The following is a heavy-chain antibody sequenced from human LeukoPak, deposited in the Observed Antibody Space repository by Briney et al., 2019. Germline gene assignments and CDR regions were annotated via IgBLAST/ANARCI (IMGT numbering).Heavy chain of an antibody. CDR1: GGTFSSYA. CDR2: IIPIFGTA. CDR3: ATERLVPGGPGPRGAFDI. D-gene: IGHD2-2*01. V-gene: IGHV1-69*13. J-gene: IGHJ3*02. Sequence: ASVKASCKASGGTFSSYAISWVRQAPGQGLEWMGGIIPIFGTANYAQKFQGRVTITADESTSTAYMELSSLSSEDTAVYYCATERLVPGGPGPRGAFDIWGQGTMVTVSS.